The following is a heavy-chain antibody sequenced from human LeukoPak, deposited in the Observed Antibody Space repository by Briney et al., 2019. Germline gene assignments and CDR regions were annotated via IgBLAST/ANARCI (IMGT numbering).Heavy chain of an antibody. J-gene: IGHJ1*01. Sequence: ASETLSLTCAVYGGSFSGYYWSWIRQPPGKGLEWIGEINHSGSTNYNPSLKSRVTISVDTSKNQFSLKLSSVTAADTAVYYCARGGGYVWGSPSYFQHWGQGTLDTVSS. V-gene: IGHV4-34*01. D-gene: IGHD3-16*01. CDR3: ARGGGYVWGSPSYFQH. CDR1: GGSFSGYY. CDR2: INHSGST.